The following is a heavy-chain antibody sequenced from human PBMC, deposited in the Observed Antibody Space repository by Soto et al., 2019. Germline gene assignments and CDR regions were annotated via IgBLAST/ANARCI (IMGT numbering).Heavy chain of an antibody. J-gene: IGHJ4*01. CDR3: ARDLGVSAACFDY. V-gene: IGHV1-69*01. CDR1: GRPFSSYA. D-gene: IGHD3-16*01. Sequence: AASVKVSCKASGRPFSSYAISWVRQPPGQGLEWMGGFLPIFGTANSAQKFQGRVPITADASTSTAYMELCSLRSEYTAVYYCARDLGVSAACFDYWGHGTLVDISP. CDR2: FLPIFGTA.